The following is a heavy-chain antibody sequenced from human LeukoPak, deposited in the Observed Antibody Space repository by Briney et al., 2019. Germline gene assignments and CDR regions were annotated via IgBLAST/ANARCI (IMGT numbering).Heavy chain of an antibody. CDR1: GGSISTYY. D-gene: IGHD3-9*01. V-gene: IGHV4-59*01. CDR3: ARVTGYMIEDYFDY. CDR2: IYYDGST. J-gene: IGHJ4*02. Sequence: SETLSLTCTVSGGSISTYYWSWIRQSPGKGLEWIGYIYYDGSTNYNPSLKSRVTISVDTSKNQFSLKLRSVTAADTAVYYCARVTGYMIEDYFDYWGQGILVTVSS.